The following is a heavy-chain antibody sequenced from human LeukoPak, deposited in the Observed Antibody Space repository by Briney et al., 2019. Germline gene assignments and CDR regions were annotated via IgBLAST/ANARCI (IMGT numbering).Heavy chain of an antibody. V-gene: IGHV3-23*01. CDR3: AKDHSGSYSTFDY. J-gene: IGHJ4*02. CDR1: GFTFSNHA. D-gene: IGHD1-26*01. CDR2: ISGSGGST. Sequence: GSLRLSCAASGFTFSNHAMSWVRQAPGKGLEWVSRISGSGGSTYYADSVKGRFTISRDNSKNTLYLQMNSLRAEDTAAYHCAKDHSGSYSTFDYWGQGTLVTVSS.